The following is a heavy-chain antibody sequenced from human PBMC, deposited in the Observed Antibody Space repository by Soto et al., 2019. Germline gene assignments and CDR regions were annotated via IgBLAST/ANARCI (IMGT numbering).Heavy chain of an antibody. J-gene: IGHJ4*02. CDR2: IKQDGSEK. CDR3: ARDRSGSSDFWSGLDC. V-gene: IGHV3-7*01. D-gene: IGHD3-3*01. Sequence: PGGSLRLSCTGSEFIFSNYWMSWVRQAPGKGLEWVANIKQDGSEKYYVDSVKGRFTISRDNAKNSLYLQMNSLRAEDTAVYYCARDRSGSSDFWSGLDCWGQGTLVTVSS. CDR1: EFIFSNYW.